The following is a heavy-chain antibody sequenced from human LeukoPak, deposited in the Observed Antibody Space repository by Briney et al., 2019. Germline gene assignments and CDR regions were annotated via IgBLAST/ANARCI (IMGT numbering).Heavy chain of an antibody. D-gene: IGHD6-13*01. J-gene: IGHJ4*02. CDR1: GFTFSSYA. V-gene: IGHV3-23*01. CDR2: ISGSGGST. CDR3: AKAVGARYSSSWSQFDY. Sequence: GGSLRLSCAASGFTFSSYAMSRVRQAPGKGLEWVSAISGSGGSTYYADSVKGRFTISRDNSKNTLYLQMNSLRAEDTAVYYCAKAVGARYSSSWSQFDYWGQGTLVTVSS.